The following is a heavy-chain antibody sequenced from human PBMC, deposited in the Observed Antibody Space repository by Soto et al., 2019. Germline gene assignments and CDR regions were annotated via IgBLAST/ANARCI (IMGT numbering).Heavy chain of an antibody. CDR3: AARLHPSNYDFWSGYDY. D-gene: IGHD3-3*01. J-gene: IGHJ4*02. V-gene: IGHV4-61*01. Sequence: PSETLSLTCTVSGGSVSGGSYYWSWIRQPPGKGLEWIGYIYYSGSTNYNPSLKSRVTISVDTSKNQFSLKLSSVTAADTAVYYCAARLHPSNYDFWSGYDYWGQGTLVTVSS. CDR2: IYYSGST. CDR1: GGSVSGGSYY.